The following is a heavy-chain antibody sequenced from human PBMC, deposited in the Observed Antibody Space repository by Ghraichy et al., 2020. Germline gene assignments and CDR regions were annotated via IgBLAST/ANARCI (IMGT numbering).Heavy chain of an antibody. CDR2: IYSGGST. CDR3: AILPGGGFAVAPGY. Sequence: GGSLRLSCAASGFTVSSNYMSWVRQAPGKGLEWVSVIYSGGSTYYADSVKGRFTISRDNSKNTLYLQMNSLRAEDTAVYYCAILPGGGFAVAPGYWGQGTLVTVSS. CDR1: GFTVSSNY. V-gene: IGHV3-53*01. J-gene: IGHJ4*02. D-gene: IGHD6-19*01.